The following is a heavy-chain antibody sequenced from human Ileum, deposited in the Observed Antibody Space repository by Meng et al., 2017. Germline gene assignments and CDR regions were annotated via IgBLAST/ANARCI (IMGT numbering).Heavy chain of an antibody. D-gene: IGHD6-19*01. V-gene: IGHV4-39*07. CDR2: MSYSGST. Sequence: PELVRPSRYLSCPGPVSGGPISKPNYYWAWIRQPPGKGVGWIGRMSYSGSTYFNPSLKSRVAISVDTSNNQVSLKLSFVTAADTAVYYCARGGAVAGVWWYFDLWGRGTLVTVSS. CDR3: ARGGAVAGVWWYFDL. CDR1: GGPISKPNYY. J-gene: IGHJ2*01.